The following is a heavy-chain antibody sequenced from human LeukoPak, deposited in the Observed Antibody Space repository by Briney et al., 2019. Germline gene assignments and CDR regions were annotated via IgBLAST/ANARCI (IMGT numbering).Heavy chain of an antibody. V-gene: IGHV4-59*01. J-gene: IGHJ6*03. CDR3: ARASWLPQTRNYYYMDV. CDR1: GGSISSYY. D-gene: IGHD5-12*01. CDR2: IHYSGST. Sequence: SETLSLTCTVSGGSISSYYWSWIRQPPGKGLEWIGYIHYSGSTHYNPSLKSRVTISVDTSKNQFSLKLSSVTAADTAMYYCARASWLPQTRNYYYMDVWGKGTTVTISS.